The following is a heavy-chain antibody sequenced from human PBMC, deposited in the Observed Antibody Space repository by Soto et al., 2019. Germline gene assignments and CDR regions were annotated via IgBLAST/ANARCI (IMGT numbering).Heavy chain of an antibody. V-gene: IGHV1-46*03. J-gene: IGHJ3*02. Sequence: ASVKVSCKASGYTFTSYYMHWVRQAPGQGLEWMGIINPSGGSTSYAQKFQGRVTMTRDTSTSTVYMELSSLRSEDTAVYYCAGVIGIYGAFDIWGQGTMVTVSS. CDR3: AGVIGIYGAFDI. CDR2: INPSGGST. D-gene: IGHD2-21*01. CDR1: GYTFTSYY.